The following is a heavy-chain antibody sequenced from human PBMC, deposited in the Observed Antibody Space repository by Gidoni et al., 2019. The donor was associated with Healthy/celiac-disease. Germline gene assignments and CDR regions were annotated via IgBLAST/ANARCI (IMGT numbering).Heavy chain of an antibody. CDR2: ISGSGGST. Sequence: EVQLLESGCGFVPPGGSLSLSCSASGFTFRRYAMSRVRQSPGKGLEWVSAISGSGGSTYYADSVKGRFTISRDNSKNTLYLQMNSLRAEDTAVYYCAKDTTAMGENWYFDLWGRGTLVTVSS. CDR3: AKDTTAMGENWYFDL. V-gene: IGHV3-23*01. CDR1: GFTFRRYA. D-gene: IGHD5-18*01. J-gene: IGHJ2*01.